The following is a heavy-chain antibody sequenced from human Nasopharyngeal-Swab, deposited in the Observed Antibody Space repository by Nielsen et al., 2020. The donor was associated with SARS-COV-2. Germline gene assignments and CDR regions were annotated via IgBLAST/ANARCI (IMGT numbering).Heavy chain of an antibody. CDR2: IGTAGDT. Sequence: GRSLRLSCAASGFTFSTFDMHWVRQATGKFLEWVSAIGTAGDTYYPGSVKGRFTISRENATNSLYLQMNSLRAGDKAVYYCAREGLEQRVFDYWGQGTLVTVSS. V-gene: IGHV3-13*04. J-gene: IGHJ4*02. CDR1: GFTFSTFD. CDR3: AREGLEQRVFDY. D-gene: IGHD1/OR15-1a*01.